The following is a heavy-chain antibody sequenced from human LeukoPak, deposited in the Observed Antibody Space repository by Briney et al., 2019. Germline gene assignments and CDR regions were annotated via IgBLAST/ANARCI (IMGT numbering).Heavy chain of an antibody. V-gene: IGHV4-59*02. D-gene: IGHD3-22*01. Sequence: SETLSLTCTVSGGSVPIYYWHWIRQPPGKGLELIGYTYYNGSPDYNPSLKGRVTISLDTSKNQISLKLSSVTAADTAVYYCARAGRGNYYEHRYLDLWGRGTLVTVS. CDR1: GGSVPIYY. CDR2: TYYNGSP. J-gene: IGHJ2*01. CDR3: ARAGRGNYYEHRYLDL.